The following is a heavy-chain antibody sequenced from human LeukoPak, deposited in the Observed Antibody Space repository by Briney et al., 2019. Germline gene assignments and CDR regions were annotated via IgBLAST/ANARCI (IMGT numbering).Heavy chain of an antibody. CDR1: GYTFIGYY. V-gene: IGHV1-2*02. J-gene: IGHJ3*02. CDR3: ARAPSYYDFWSGYLPIDAFDI. CDR2: INPNSGST. Sequence: ASVKVSCKASGYTFIGYYMHWVRQAPGQELEWMGMINPNSGSTNYAQKFQGRVTITRNTSISTAYMELSSLRSEDTAVYYCARAPSYYDFWSGYLPIDAFDIWGQGTMVTVSS. D-gene: IGHD3-3*01.